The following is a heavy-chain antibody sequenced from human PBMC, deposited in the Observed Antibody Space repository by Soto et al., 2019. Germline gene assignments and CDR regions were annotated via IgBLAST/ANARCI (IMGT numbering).Heavy chain of an antibody. CDR2: INPSSGNT. D-gene: IGHD3-10*01. V-gene: IGHV1-46*01. Sequence: ASVKVSCKASGYTFTSYYMHWVRQAPGQGLEWMGIINPSSGNTGYAQKFQGRVTMTRNTSISTAYMELSSLRSEDTAVYYCARVYYYGSGSYEEYYYYYYMDVWGKGTTVTVSS. J-gene: IGHJ6*03. CDR3: ARVYYYGSGSYEEYYYYYYMDV. CDR1: GYTFTSYY.